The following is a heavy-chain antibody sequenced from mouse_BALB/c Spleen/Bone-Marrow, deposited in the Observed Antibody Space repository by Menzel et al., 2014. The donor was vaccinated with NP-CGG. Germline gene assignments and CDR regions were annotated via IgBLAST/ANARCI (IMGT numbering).Heavy chain of an antibody. V-gene: IGHV14-3*02. J-gene: IGHJ2*01. CDR3: ARYYSGSSYFDY. CDR1: GFNIKDTY. D-gene: IGHD1-1*01. CDR2: IDPANGNT. Sequence: VQLQQSGAELVKPGASVKLSCTASGFNIKDTYMHWVKQRPERGLEWIGRIDPANGNTKYDPKFQGKATITADTSSNTAYLQLSSLTSEDTAVYYCARYYSGSSYFDYWGQGTTLTVSS.